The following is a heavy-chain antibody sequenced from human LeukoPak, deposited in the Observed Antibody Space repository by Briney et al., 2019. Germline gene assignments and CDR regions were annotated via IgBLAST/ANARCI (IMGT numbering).Heavy chain of an antibody. V-gene: IGHV1-46*03. CDR1: GYTFTNYY. CDR3: ARERNSGYYFFDY. J-gene: IGHJ4*02. CDR2: ITPSGGAT. Sequence: ASVKVSCKASGYTFTNYYIHWVRQAPGQGLEWMGKITPSGGATTYAQKFQGRVIVTRDTSTSTFYMELSSLRPEDTAVYYCARERNSGYYFFDYWGQGTLVTVSS. D-gene: IGHD3-22*01.